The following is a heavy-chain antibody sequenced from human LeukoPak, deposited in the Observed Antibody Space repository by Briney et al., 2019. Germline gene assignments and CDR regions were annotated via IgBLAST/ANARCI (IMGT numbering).Heavy chain of an antibody. CDR2: IHKDGLHT. CDR3: ARESEAAGTYYLDH. CDR1: GFTFNEFW. J-gene: IGHJ4*02. D-gene: IGHD6-25*01. V-gene: IGHV3-74*01. Sequence: TGGSLRLSCAASGFTFNEFWMHWVRQVPGKGLMWVARIHKDGLHTWYADSMKGRFTISRDNAENTVYLQLNSLRVEDTVVYYCARESEAAGTYYLDHWGQGNLVTVSS.